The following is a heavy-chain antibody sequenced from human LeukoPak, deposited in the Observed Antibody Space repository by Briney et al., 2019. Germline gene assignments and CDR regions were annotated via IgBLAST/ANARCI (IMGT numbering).Heavy chain of an antibody. CDR3: TRMTTGHDY. V-gene: IGHV4-34*01. J-gene: IGHJ4*02. Sequence: SETLSLTCAVSGVSFDNYYWAWVRQTPGKGLEWIGEINHSGYTNDSPSLKSRVTLSIDTSRKQFSLNLRSVTVADAGTYYCTRMTTGHDYWGQGTLVTVSS. CDR2: INHSGYT. CDR1: GVSFDNYY. D-gene: IGHD4-17*01.